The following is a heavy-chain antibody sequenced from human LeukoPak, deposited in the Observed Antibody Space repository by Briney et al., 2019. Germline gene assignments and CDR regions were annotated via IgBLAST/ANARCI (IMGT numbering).Heavy chain of an antibody. CDR2: MNHSGSS. J-gene: IGHJ3*02. V-gene: IGHV4-34*01. CDR1: GGSLSGHY. D-gene: IGHD3-16*02. CDR3: ARGRYTLYTFDI. Sequence: SETLSPTCAVYGGSLSGHYWSWIRQPPGKGLEWIGEMNHSGSSNYNPSLKSRVTISVDTSKNQFSLKLSSVTAADTALYYCARGRYTLYTFDIWGQGTMVTVSS.